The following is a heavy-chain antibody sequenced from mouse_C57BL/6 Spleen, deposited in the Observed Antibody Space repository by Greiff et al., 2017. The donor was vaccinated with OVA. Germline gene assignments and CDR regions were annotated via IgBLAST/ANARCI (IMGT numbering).Heavy chain of an antibody. Sequence: VQRVESGAELVRPGASVKLSCKASGYTFTDYYINWVKQRPGQGLEWIARIYPGSGNTYYTEKFKGKATLTADKSSSTAYMQLSSLTSEDAAVYFCARDYYGSSYYAMDYWGQGTSVTVSS. V-gene: IGHV1-76*01. D-gene: IGHD1-1*01. CDR3: ARDYYGSSYYAMDY. J-gene: IGHJ4*01. CDR1: GYTFTDYY. CDR2: IYPGSGNT.